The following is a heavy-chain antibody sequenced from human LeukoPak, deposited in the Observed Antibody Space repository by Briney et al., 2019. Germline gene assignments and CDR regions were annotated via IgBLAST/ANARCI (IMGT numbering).Heavy chain of an antibody. Sequence: ASLKVSCNASRDTFTSYGISWGRQAPGQRRQGRGWISSYNGNTNYAQKLEGRVTMTTDTSTSTEYMELRRLSSEDTDVYSCARVSCSSTSCYSAFDYWGQGTLVTVSS. CDR3: ARVSCSSTSCYSAFDY. CDR1: RDTFTSYG. CDR2: ISSYNGNT. D-gene: IGHD2-2*01. V-gene: IGHV1-18*01. J-gene: IGHJ4*02.